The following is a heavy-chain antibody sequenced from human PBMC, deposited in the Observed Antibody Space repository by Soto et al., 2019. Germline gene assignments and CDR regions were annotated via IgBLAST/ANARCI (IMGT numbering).Heavy chain of an antibody. CDR1: GFTFSSYW. D-gene: IGHD3-22*01. CDR2: IKQDGSEK. CDR3: ARDHGYYDSSGYSDAFDI. J-gene: IGHJ3*02. Sequence: EVQLVESGGGLVQPGGSLRLSCAASGFTFSSYWMSWVRQAPGKGLEWVANIKQDGSEKYYVDSVKGRFTISRDNAKNSLYLQMNSLRAEDTAVYYCARDHGYYDSSGYSDAFDIWGQGTMVTVSS. V-gene: IGHV3-7*03.